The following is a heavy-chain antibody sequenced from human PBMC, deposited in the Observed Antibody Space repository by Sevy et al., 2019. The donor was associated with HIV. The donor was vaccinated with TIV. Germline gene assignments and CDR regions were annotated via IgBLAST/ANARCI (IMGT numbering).Heavy chain of an antibody. V-gene: IGHV3-33*01. CDR3: AREPYGDYVEYGMDV. J-gene: IGHJ6*02. D-gene: IGHD4-17*01. Sequence: GGSLRLSCAASGFTFSSYGMHWVRQAPGKGLEWVAVIWYDGSNKYYADSVKGRFTISRDNSKNTLYLQMNSLRAEDTAVYYCAREPYGDYVEYGMDVWGQGTTVTVSS. CDR1: GFTFSSYG. CDR2: IWYDGSNK.